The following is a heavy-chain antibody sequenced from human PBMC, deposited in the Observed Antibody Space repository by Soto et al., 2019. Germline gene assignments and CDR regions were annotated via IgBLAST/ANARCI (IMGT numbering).Heavy chain of an antibody. CDR1: GGSFSGYY. V-gene: IGHV4-34*01. Sequence: QVQLQQWGAGLLKPSETLSLTCAVYGGSFSGYYWSWIRQPPGKGLEWIGEINHSGSTNYNPSLKSRVTISVDTSKNQFSLKLSSVTAADTAVYYCARVGPRNYDYIWGSYRSTFFDYWGQGTLVTVSS. CDR3: ARVGPRNYDYIWGSYRSTFFDY. CDR2: INHSGST. J-gene: IGHJ4*02. D-gene: IGHD3-16*02.